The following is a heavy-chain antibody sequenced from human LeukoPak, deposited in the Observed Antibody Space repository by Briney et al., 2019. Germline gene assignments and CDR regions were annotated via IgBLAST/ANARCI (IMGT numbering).Heavy chain of an antibody. V-gene: IGHV3-30*18. CDR3: AKDWVVRGVISY. Sequence: PGRSLRLSCAASGFTSSSYVMHWVRQAPGKGLEWVAGISYDGNNKYYAESVKGRFTISRDNSKNTLYLQMNSLRDEDTAVYYCAKDWVVRGVISYWGQGTLVTVSS. D-gene: IGHD3-10*01. J-gene: IGHJ4*02. CDR2: ISYDGNNK. CDR1: GFTSSSYV.